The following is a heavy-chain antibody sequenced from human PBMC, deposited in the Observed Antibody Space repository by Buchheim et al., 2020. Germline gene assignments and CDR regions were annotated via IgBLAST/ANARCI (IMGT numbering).Heavy chain of an antibody. V-gene: IGHV4-39*01. Sequence: QLQLQESGPGLVKPSETLSLTCTVSGGSISSSSYYWGWIRQPPGKGLEWIGSIYYSGSTYYNPSLKSRVTISVDTSKNQFSLKLSSVTAADTAVYYCARHWLLARRRYDSSGLPNWFDPWGQGTL. CDR1: GGSISSSSYY. CDR2: IYYSGST. D-gene: IGHD3-22*01. CDR3: ARHWLLARRRYDSSGLPNWFDP. J-gene: IGHJ5*02.